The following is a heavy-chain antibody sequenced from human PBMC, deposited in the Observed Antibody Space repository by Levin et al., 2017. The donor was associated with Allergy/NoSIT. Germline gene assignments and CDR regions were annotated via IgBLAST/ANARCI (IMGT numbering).Heavy chain of an antibody. CDR3: ARAGIGYCSGGSCYHGFFDY. D-gene: IGHD2-15*01. J-gene: IGHJ4*02. V-gene: IGHV4-59*01. CDR2: IYYSGST. Sequence: SQTLSLPCTVSGGSISSSYWSWIRQPPGKGLEWIGYIYYSGSTNYNPSLKSRVTISVDTSKNQFSLKLSSVTAADTAVYYCARAGIGYCSGGSCYHGFFDYWGQGTLVTVSS. CDR1: GGSISSSY.